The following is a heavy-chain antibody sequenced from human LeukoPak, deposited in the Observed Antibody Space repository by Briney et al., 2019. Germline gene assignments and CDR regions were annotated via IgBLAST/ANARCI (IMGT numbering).Heavy chain of an antibody. CDR3: AKDSTPDY. V-gene: IGHV3-23*01. Sequence: QPGGSLRLSCIASGLTLNNYAMSWVRQVPGKGLEWVSAISGSGGSTYYADSVKGRFTISRDNSKNTLYLQMNSLRAEDTAVYYCAKDSTPDYWGQGTLVTVSS. D-gene: IGHD2-15*01. CDR2: ISGSGGST. J-gene: IGHJ4*02. CDR1: GLTLNNYA.